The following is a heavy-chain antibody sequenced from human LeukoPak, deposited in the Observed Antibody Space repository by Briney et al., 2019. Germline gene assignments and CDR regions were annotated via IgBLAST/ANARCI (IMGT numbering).Heavy chain of an antibody. Sequence: SSETPSLTCTVSGGSISRYYWSWIRQPPGKGLEWIGYIYYCGSTNYNPSLKSRVTISVDTSKNQFSLQLSSVTAADTAVYYCARATYCGGDCYSDYFDYWGQGTLVTVSS. CDR2: IYYCGST. CDR3: ARATYCGGDCYSDYFDY. CDR1: GGSISRYY. D-gene: IGHD2-21*02. J-gene: IGHJ4*02. V-gene: IGHV4-59*01.